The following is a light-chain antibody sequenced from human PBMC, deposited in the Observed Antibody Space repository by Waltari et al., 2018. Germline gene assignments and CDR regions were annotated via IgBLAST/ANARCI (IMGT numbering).Light chain of an antibody. CDR1: QSVGRF. Sequence: EIVLAQSPATLSFSPGERATLSCRASQSVGRFLAWYQRKPGQAPRLLIYDASDRATGTPARFSGSGSGTDFTLTISSLEPEDFAVYYCQHRGNWPHLAFGQGTRLEIK. CDR3: QHRGNWPHLA. CDR2: DAS. V-gene: IGKV3-11*01. J-gene: IGKJ5*01.